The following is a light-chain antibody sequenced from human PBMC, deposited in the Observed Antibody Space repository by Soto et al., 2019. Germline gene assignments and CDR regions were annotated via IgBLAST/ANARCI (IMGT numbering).Light chain of an antibody. CDR1: QSISTW. CDR2: DAS. V-gene: IGKV1-5*01. CDR3: QHYNSYSEA. Sequence: DIQMTQSPSTVSASVGDGVTITCRASQSISTWLAWYQQKPGNAPKLLIYDASTLESGVPSGFSGSGSGTEFTLTISSLQPDDFATYYCQHYNSYSEAFGQGTKVELK. J-gene: IGKJ1*01.